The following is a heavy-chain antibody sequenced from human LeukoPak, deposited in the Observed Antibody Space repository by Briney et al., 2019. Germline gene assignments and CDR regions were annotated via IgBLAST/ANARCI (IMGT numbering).Heavy chain of an antibody. V-gene: IGHV4-59*01. CDR2: IYYSGST. CDR1: GFIFRNYG. D-gene: IGHD6-13*01. J-gene: IGHJ4*02. Sequence: GALRLSCAASGFIFRNYGMNWVRPPPGKGLEWIGYIYYSGSTNYNPSLKSRVTISVDTSKNQFSLKLSSVTAADTAVYYCARARNDWYSSSWYFDYWGQGTLVTVSS. CDR3: ARARNDWYSSSWYFDY.